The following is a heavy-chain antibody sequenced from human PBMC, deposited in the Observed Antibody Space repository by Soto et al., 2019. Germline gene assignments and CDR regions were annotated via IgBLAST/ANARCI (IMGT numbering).Heavy chain of an antibody. V-gene: IGHV1-2*04. CDR3: ASVDGGRYALAGIDGMDV. Sequence: GASVKGSCKASGYTFTGYYMHCVRQAPGQGLEWMGWINPNSGGTNYAQKFQGWVTMTRDTSISTAYMELSRLRSDDTPVYYCASVDGGRYALAGIDGMDVWGQGTTVTVSS. CDR2: INPNSGGT. D-gene: IGHD6-19*01. CDR1: GYTFTGYY. J-gene: IGHJ6*02.